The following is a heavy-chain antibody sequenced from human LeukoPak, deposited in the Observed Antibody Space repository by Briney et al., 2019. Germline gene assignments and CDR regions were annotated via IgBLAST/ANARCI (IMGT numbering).Heavy chain of an antibody. D-gene: IGHD2-2*01. Sequence: SETLSLTCTVSGGSISSYYWSWIRQPPGKGLEWIGYIYYSGSTNYNPSHKSRVTISVDTSKNQFSLKLSSVTAADTAVYYCARSFSRWFDPWGQGTLVTVSS. CDR3: ARSFSRWFDP. CDR2: IYYSGST. CDR1: GGSISSYY. J-gene: IGHJ5*02. V-gene: IGHV4-59*08.